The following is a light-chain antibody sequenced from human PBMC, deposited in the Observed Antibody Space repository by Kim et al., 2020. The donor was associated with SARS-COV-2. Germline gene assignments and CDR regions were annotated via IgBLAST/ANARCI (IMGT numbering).Light chain of an antibody. CDR1: QSVSSN. V-gene: IGKV3-15*01. CDR3: QQYNNWPNS. CDR2: GAS. Sequence: SVSPGERATLSCRASQSVSSNLAWYQQKPGQAPRLLIYGASTRATGIPARISGSGSGTEFTLTISSLQSEDFAVYYCQQYNNWPNSFGQGTKLEI. J-gene: IGKJ2*03.